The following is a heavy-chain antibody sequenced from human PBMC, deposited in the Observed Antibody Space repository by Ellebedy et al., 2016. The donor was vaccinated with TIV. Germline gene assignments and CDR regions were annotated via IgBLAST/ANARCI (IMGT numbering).Heavy chain of an antibody. D-gene: IGHD4-23*01. V-gene: IGHV1-69*13. CDR3: ARVSVAAYYYYGMDV. Sequence: AASVKVSCKASGGTFSRYAISWVRQAPGQGLEWMGGIIPIFGTANYAQKFQGRVTITADESTSTAYMALSSLRSEDTAVYYCARVSVAAYYYYGMDVWGQGTTVTVSS. J-gene: IGHJ6*02. CDR2: IIPIFGTA. CDR1: GGTFSRYA.